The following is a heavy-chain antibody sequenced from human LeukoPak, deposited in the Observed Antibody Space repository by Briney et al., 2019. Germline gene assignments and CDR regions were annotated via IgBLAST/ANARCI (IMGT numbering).Heavy chain of an antibody. Sequence: GGSLRLSCAASGFTFSSYNMNWVRQAPGKGLEWVSSITSDSRYMYYADSVKGRFTISRDNAKKSLYLQMNILRADDTAGYYCARRAGAYSHPYDYWGQGTLVTVSS. D-gene: IGHD4/OR15-4a*01. CDR3: ARRAGAYSHPYDY. J-gene: IGHJ4*02. CDR1: GFTFSSYN. CDR2: ITSDSRYM. V-gene: IGHV3-21*04.